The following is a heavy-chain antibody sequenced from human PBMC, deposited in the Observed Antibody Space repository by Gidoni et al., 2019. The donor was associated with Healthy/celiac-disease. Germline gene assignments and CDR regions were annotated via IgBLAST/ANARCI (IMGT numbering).Heavy chain of an antibody. Sequence: QVQLVQSGAEVKKPGASVKVSCKASGYTFTSYYMHWVRQAPGQGLEWRGIINPRGGSTSYEQKFQGRATMTRDTSTSTVYMELSSLRSEDTAVYYCAREGVGATHYWGQGTLVTVSS. J-gene: IGHJ4*02. V-gene: IGHV1-46*01. CDR2: INPRGGST. D-gene: IGHD1-26*01. CDR1: GYTFTSYY. CDR3: AREGVGATHY.